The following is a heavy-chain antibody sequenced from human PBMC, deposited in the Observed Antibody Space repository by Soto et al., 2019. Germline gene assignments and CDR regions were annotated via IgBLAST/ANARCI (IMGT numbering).Heavy chain of an antibody. J-gene: IGHJ5*02. V-gene: IGHV3-23*01. CDR2: ISGSGGST. CDR3: AKRHQYSSRRRFHP. D-gene: IGHD6-13*01. Sequence: EVQLLESGGGLVQPGGSLRLSCAASGFTFSSYAMSWVRQAPGKGLEWVSAISGSGGSTDYADSVKGRFTISRDNSKNTLYHQMDSPRAEDTAVYYCAKRHQYSSRRRFHPWGQGTLVTVSS. CDR1: GFTFSSYA.